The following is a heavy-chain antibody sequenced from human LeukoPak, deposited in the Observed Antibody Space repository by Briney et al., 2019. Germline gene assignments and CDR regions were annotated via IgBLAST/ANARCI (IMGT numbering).Heavy chain of an antibody. CDR2: IYYSGST. CDR3: VRHVYNIGWIYYFDD. V-gene: IGHV4-39*01. D-gene: IGHD6-19*01. Sequence: SETLSLTCTVSGGSISSSSYYWGWIRQPPGKGLEWIGSIYYSGSTYYNPSLKSRVTISVDTSKNQFSLKLSSVTAADTALYYCVRHVYNIGWIYYFDDWGQGTLVTVSS. J-gene: IGHJ4*02. CDR1: GGSISSSSYY.